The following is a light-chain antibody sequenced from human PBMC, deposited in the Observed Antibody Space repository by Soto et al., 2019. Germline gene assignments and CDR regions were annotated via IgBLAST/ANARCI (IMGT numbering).Light chain of an antibody. CDR3: QHSGDFRWT. J-gene: IGKJ1*01. CDR2: GAS. V-gene: IGKV3-20*01. CDR1: QSINKAY. Sequence: EIVLTQSPGTLALSRGDIATLCCRSSQSINKAYLVWYQVKPGQAPRRLIYGASSRATGIPDRFSGRGFGTDFTLTISRLEPEDFAVYYYQHSGDFRWTFGQGTKVDI.